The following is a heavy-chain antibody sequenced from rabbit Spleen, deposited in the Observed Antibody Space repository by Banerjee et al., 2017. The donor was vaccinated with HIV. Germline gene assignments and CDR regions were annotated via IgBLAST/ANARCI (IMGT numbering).Heavy chain of an antibody. CDR2: IAGSSSGFT. CDR3: ARDTGSSFSSYGMDL. CDR1: GFSFSSSDY. Sequence: QSLEESGGDLVKPGASLTLSCKASGFSFSSSDYICWVRQAPGKGLEWISCIAGSSSGFTYSATWAKCRFTISKTSTTVTLQMTSLTVADTATYFCARDTGSSFSSYGMDLWGPGTLVTVS. D-gene: IGHD8-1*01. J-gene: IGHJ6*01. V-gene: IGHV1S40*01.